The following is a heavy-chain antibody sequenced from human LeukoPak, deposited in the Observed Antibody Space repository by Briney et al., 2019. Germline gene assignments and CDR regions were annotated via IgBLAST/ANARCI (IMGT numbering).Heavy chain of an antibody. Sequence: PGRSLRLSCAASGFTFGSYGMHWVRQAPGRGLERAAFISYDGSNNYYADSVKGRFTISRDNSKNTLYLQMNSLRTEDTAVFYCARGHNSGLWTWGQGTLVTVSS. J-gene: IGHJ5*02. D-gene: IGHD5-12*01. CDR3: ARGHNSGLWT. CDR2: ISYDGSNN. CDR1: GFTFGSYG. V-gene: IGHV3-30*03.